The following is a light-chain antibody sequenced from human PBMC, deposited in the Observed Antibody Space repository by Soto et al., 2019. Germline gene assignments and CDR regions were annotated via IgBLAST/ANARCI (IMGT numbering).Light chain of an antibody. J-gene: IGKJ1*01. CDR3: QQSYSTPPWT. CDR2: AAF. CDR1: QSISSY. V-gene: IGKV1-39*01. Sequence: DIQVTQSPSSLSASVGDRVTITCRASQSISSYLNWYQQKPWKAPKLLIYAAFSLQSGGPSRFSGSGSGTDFTLTISSLQPEDFATYYCQQSYSTPPWTFGQGTKVEIK.